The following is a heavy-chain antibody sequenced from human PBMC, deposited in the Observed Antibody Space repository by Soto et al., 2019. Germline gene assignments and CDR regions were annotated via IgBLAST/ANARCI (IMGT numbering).Heavy chain of an antibody. Sequence: PSETLSLTCTVSGGSISSGDYYWSWIRQPPGKGLEWIGYIYYSGSTYYNPSLKSRVTISVDXSKNQFSLKLSSVTAADTAVYYCARAGYYYDSSGYYRIFDYWGQGTLVTVSS. V-gene: IGHV4-30-4*01. CDR2: IYYSGST. CDR1: GGSISSGDYY. D-gene: IGHD3-22*01. CDR3: ARAGYYYDSSGYYRIFDY. J-gene: IGHJ4*02.